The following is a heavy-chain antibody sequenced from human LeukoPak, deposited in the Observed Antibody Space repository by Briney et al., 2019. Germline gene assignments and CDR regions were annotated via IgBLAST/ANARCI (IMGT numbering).Heavy chain of an antibody. Sequence: GGSLRLSCAASGFSFSSFAMSWVRQAPGKGLEWVAVISYDGNNKYYADSMKGRFTISRDSSKNTLYLQMNSLRAEDTALYYCAKSFSVSSSGFVDYWGQGTLVTVSS. V-gene: IGHV3-30*18. CDR3: AKSFSVSSSGFVDY. CDR1: GFSFSSFA. CDR2: ISYDGNNK. J-gene: IGHJ4*02. D-gene: IGHD6-19*01.